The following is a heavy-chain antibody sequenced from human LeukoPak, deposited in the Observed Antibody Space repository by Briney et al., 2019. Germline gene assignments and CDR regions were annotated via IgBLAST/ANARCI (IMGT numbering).Heavy chain of an antibody. CDR1: GYTLTELS. Sequence: ASVKVSCKVSGYTLTELSMHWVRQAPGKGLEWMGGSDPEDGETIYAQKFQGRVTMTEDTSTDTAYMELSSLRSEDTAVYYCATMWALRFPNAFDIWGQGTMVTVSS. CDR3: ATMWALRFPNAFDI. CDR2: SDPEDGET. V-gene: IGHV1-24*01. D-gene: IGHD3-3*01. J-gene: IGHJ3*02.